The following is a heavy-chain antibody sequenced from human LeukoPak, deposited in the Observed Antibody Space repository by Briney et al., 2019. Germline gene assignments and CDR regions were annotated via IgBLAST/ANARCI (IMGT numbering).Heavy chain of an antibody. CDR1: GFTFSTYW. CDR3: ARDSPGYLAYDS. Sequence: GFLRPSCATSGFTFSTYWNTWVRQAPGKGPEWVANIKEDGSATYYVDSVKGRFTISRDNAKKSLYLQMNSLRAEDTAVYYCARDSPGYLAYDSWGQGTLVTVSS. D-gene: IGHD1-1*01. CDR2: IKEDGSAT. J-gene: IGHJ4*02. V-gene: IGHV3-7*04.